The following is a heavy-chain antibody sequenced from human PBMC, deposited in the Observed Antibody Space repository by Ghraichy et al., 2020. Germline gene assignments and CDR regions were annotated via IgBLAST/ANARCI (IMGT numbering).Heavy chain of an antibody. CDR1: RGSISTYY. CDR2: IYYNGST. CDR3: ARGSDYDFPYYAMDV. V-gene: IGHV4-59*01. Sequence: ESLNISCTVSRGSISTYYWSWIRQPPGKGLEWIAYIYYNGSTNYNPSLKSRVTMSVDTSNKQFSLKLNSVTAADTAVYYCARGSDYDFPYYAMDVWGQGTTVIVSS. J-gene: IGHJ6*02. D-gene: IGHD3-3*01.